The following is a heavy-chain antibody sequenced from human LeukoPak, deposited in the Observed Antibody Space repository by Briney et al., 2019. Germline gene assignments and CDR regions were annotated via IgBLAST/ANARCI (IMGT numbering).Heavy chain of an antibody. CDR1: GFTVSSNY. V-gene: IGHV3-53*04. CDR3: ARGSLATVVTHDAFDI. Sequence: GGSLRLSCAASGFTVSSNYMSWVRQAPGKGLEWVSVIYSGGSTYYADSVKGRFTISRHSSKNTLYLQMNSLRAEDTAVYYCARGSLATVVTHDAFDIWGQGTMVTVSS. J-gene: IGHJ3*02. CDR2: IYSGGST. D-gene: IGHD4-23*01.